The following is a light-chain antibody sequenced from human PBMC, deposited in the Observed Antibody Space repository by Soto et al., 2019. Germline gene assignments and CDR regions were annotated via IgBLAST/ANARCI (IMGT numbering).Light chain of an antibody. V-gene: IGKV3-15*01. CDR3: QQYNTLNT. Sequence: EIAMTQSPATLSVSPGQRATLSCRASQNVNSNLAWYQQKPGHAPSLLMYNVSTRATGFPARFSGSGSGTEFTLTISSLLSEDSAIYYCQQYNTLNTFGQGTKLEIK. J-gene: IGKJ2*01. CDR2: NVS. CDR1: QNVNSN.